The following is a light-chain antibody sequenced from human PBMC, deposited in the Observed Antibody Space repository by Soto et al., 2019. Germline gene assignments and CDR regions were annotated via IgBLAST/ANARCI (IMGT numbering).Light chain of an antibody. Sequence: QSALTQPASVSGSPGQSITISCTGTSSDVWSYNPVSWYQQHPGKAPKLMVYDDSKRPSGDPNPCSGSKSSNTASLTISGLQDEDEADYCCCSDAGSSTYVFGTGTKLTVL. CDR1: SSDVWSYNP. CDR3: CSDAGSSTYV. V-gene: IGLV2-23*01. CDR2: DDS. J-gene: IGLJ1*01.